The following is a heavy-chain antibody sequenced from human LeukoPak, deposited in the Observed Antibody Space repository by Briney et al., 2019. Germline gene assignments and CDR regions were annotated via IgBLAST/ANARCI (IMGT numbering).Heavy chain of an antibody. Sequence: PGGSLRLSCAASGFTFSSYAMSWVRQAPGKGLEWVSAISGSGGSTYYADSVKGRFTISRDNAKNSLYLQMNSLRAEDTAVYYCARDHDYGGNPIDYWGQGTLVTVSS. J-gene: IGHJ4*02. V-gene: IGHV3-23*01. D-gene: IGHD4-23*01. CDR2: ISGSGGST. CDR1: GFTFSSYA. CDR3: ARDHDYGGNPIDY.